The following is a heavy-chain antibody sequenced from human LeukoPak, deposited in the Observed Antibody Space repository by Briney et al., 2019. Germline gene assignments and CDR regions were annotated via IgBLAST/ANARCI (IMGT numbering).Heavy chain of an antibody. Sequence: GASVKVSCKASGYTFTSYGISWVRQAPGQGLEWMGWISTYNGNTNYAQKLQGRVTMTTDTSTSTAYMELRSLRSDDTAVYYCARDRSFYYYDSSGYQEWGQGTLVTVS. D-gene: IGHD3-22*01. CDR2: ISTYNGNT. CDR1: GYTFTSYG. CDR3: ARDRSFYYYDSSGYQE. J-gene: IGHJ4*02. V-gene: IGHV1-18*01.